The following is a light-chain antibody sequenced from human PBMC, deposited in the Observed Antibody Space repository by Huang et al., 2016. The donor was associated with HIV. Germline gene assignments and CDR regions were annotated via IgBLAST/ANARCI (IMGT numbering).Light chain of an antibody. J-gene: IGKJ1*01. V-gene: IGKV2-29*02. Sequence: DIVMTQTPLSLSVTPGQPASISCKSSQSLLHSDGKTYLYWYLQKPGQSPQLLMYEISTRVYGVSDRFSGSGSGTDFTLKISRVEADDVGMYYCMQGIHPPTFGQGTKVEIK. CDR1: QSLLHSDGKTY. CDR2: EIS. CDR3: MQGIHPPT.